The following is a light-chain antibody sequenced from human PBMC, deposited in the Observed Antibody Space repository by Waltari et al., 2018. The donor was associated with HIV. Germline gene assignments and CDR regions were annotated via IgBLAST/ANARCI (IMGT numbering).Light chain of an antibody. Sequence: QSALTQPASVSGSPGQSITISCTGTSSDVGDYNYVSWYQQHPGKATKLMIYDVNKRPSGVSNRFSGSKSGNTASLTISGLQAEDEADYYCFSYAGSSTVVFGGGTKLTVL. CDR1: SSDVGDYNY. CDR2: DVN. V-gene: IGLV2-23*02. CDR3: FSYAGSSTVV. J-gene: IGLJ2*01.